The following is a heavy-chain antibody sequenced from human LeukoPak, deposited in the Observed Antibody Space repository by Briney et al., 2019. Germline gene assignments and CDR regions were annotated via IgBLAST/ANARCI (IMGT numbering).Heavy chain of an antibody. CDR1: GYTFTSYG. CDR2: ISAYNGNT. Sequence: ASVKVSCKASGYTFTSYGISWVRQAPGQGLEWMGWISAYNGNTNYAQKLQGRVTMTTDTSTSTAYMELRSLRSDDTAVYYCARGLDEYSYAYYYYYMDVWGKGTTVTISS. CDR3: ARGLDEYSYAYYYYYMDV. J-gene: IGHJ6*03. D-gene: IGHD5-18*01. V-gene: IGHV1-18*01.